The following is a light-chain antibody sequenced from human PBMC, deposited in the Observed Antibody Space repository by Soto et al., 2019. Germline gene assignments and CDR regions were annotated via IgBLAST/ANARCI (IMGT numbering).Light chain of an antibody. CDR3: ALWDDSLNGWV. Sequence: QSVLTQPPSASGTPGQRVTISCSGSSSNIGSHVVYGYHQPPGTAPKLLIYNNNQRPSGVPDRFSGSKSGTSASQATSGLQSEDEAHYYCALWDDSLNGWVFGGGPQMTVL. CDR2: NNN. J-gene: IGLJ3*02. V-gene: IGLV1-44*01. CDR1: SSNIGSHV.